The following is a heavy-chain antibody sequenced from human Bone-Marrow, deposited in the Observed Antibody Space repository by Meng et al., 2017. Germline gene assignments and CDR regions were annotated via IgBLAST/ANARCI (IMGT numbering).Heavy chain of an antibody. V-gene: IGHV4-4*02. Sequence: QGPLHESGHGLGKLAGTLSLTCAVSGGSISSSNWWSWVRQPPGKGLEWIGEIYHSGSTNYNPSLKSRVTISVDKSKNQFSLKLSSVTAADTAVYYCARDGTGGSSSFYYWGQGTLVTVSS. CDR3: ARDGTGGSSSFYY. CDR1: GGSISSSNW. J-gene: IGHJ4*02. CDR2: IYHSGST. D-gene: IGHD6-13*01.